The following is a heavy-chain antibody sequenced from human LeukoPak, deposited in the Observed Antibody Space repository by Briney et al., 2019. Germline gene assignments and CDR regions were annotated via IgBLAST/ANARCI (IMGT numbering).Heavy chain of an antibody. V-gene: IGHV1-18*01. J-gene: IGHJ3*02. Sequence: ASVKVSCKASGGTFSSYAISWVRQAPGQGLEWMGWISAYNGNTNYAQKLQGRVTMTTDTSTSTAYMELRSLRSDDTAVYYCTYSSSWYNDAFDIWGQGTMVTVSS. D-gene: IGHD6-13*01. CDR1: GGTFSSYA. CDR2: ISAYNGNT. CDR3: TYSSSWYNDAFDI.